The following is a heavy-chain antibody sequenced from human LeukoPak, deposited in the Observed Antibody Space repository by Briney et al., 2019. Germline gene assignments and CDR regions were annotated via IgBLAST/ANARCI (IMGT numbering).Heavy chain of an antibody. Sequence: SQTLSLTCTVSGGSISSGSYYWSWIRQPAGKGLEWIGRIYTSGSTNYNPSLKSRVTISVDTSKNQFSLKLSSVSAADTAVYYCAREGDYYDSSGYGSTWFDPWGQGTLVTVSS. CDR3: AREGDYYDSSGYGSTWFDP. CDR1: GGSISSGSYY. V-gene: IGHV4-61*02. D-gene: IGHD3-22*01. J-gene: IGHJ5*02. CDR2: IYTSGST.